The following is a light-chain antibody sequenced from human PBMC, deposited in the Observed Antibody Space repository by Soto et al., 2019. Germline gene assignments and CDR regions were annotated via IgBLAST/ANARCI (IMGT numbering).Light chain of an antibody. CDR2: GAS. V-gene: IGKV3-15*01. Sequence: EIVMTQSPGTLSVSPGERVTLSCRGSQSVSSSLAWYQQKPGQAPRLLIYGASTRPPGVPARFSGSGSGTDFTFTISSLQSEDFAVYYCQQHNGWPLTFGGGTKVEIQ. J-gene: IGKJ4*02. CDR3: QQHNGWPLT. CDR1: QSVSSS.